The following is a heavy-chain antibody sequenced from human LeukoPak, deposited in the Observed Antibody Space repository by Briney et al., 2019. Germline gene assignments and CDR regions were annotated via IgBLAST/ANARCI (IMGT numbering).Heavy chain of an antibody. D-gene: IGHD5-12*01. J-gene: IGHJ4*02. Sequence: ASVKVSCKASGYTFTGYYMHWVRQAPGQGLEWMGWINPNSGGTNYAQKFQGRVTMTRDTSISTAYMELSRLRSDDTAVYYCARDLSIVATIYYFDYWGQGTLVTVSS. V-gene: IGHV1-2*02. CDR3: ARDLSIVATIYYFDY. CDR2: INPNSGGT. CDR1: GYTFTGYY.